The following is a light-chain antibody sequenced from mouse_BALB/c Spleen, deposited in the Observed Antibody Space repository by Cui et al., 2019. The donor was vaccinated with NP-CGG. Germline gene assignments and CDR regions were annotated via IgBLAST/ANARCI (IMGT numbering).Light chain of an antibody. CDR1: TVAVTTSNY. V-gene: IGLV1*01. CDR3: ALWYSNHWV. Sequence: QAVVTQESALTTSPGETVTLTCRSSTVAVTTSNYANWVQEKPDHLFTGLIVGTNNRAPDVPARFSGSLIGDKAALTITGAQTEDETIYFCALWYSNHWVFGGGTKLTVL. J-gene: IGLJ1*01. CDR2: GTN.